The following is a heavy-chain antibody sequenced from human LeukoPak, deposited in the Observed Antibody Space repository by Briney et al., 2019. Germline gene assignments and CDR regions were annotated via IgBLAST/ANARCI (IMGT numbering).Heavy chain of an antibody. D-gene: IGHD3-22*01. CDR3: ARERNYYDSSGYYRSLDY. V-gene: IGHV4-59*01. CDR1: GGSISSYY. Sequence: SETLSLTCTVSGGSISSYYWSWIRQPPGKGLEWIGYIYYSGSTNYNPSLKSRVTISVDTSKNQFSLKLTSVTAADTAVYYCARERNYYDSSGYYRSLDYWGQGTLVTVSS. CDR2: IYYSGST. J-gene: IGHJ4*02.